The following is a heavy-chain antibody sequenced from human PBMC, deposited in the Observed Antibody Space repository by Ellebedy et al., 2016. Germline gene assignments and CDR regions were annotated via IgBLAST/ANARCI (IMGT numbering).Heavy chain of an antibody. CDR1: GFTFSDYA. CDR3: VKDRGGIVRDFDY. CDR2: ISYDGSTT. V-gene: IGHV3-64D*06. D-gene: IGHD1-26*01. J-gene: IGHJ4*02. Sequence: GESLKISCSASGFTFSDYALHWVRQAPGKGLEYVSAISYDGSTTYYADSVKGRFTVSRDNSKNTLYLQMSSLRAEDTAVYYCVKDRGGIVRDFDYWGQGTLVTVSS.